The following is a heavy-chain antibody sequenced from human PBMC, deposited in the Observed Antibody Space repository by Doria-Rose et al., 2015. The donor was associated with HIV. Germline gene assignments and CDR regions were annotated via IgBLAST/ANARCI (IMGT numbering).Heavy chain of an antibody. Sequence: QESGPVPVKPTETLTPTCTVSGVSLSSPGMGVSWIRQPPGKALEWPANIFSDDERSYKTSLKSRLTISRGTSKSQVVLTMTDMDPVDTATYYCARIKSSRWYHKYYFDFWGQGTLVIVSA. D-gene: IGHD6-13*01. V-gene: IGHV2-26*01. CDR1: GVSLSSPGMG. J-gene: IGHJ4*02. CDR3: ARIKSSRWYHKYYFDF. CDR2: IFSDDER.